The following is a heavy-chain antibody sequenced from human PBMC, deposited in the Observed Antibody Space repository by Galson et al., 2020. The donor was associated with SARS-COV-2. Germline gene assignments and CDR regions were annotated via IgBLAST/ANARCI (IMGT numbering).Heavy chain of an antibody. CDR3: ARDRGGSSSSGYYYYGMDV. D-gene: IGHD6-6*01. Sequence: SCAASGFTFSSYSMNWVRQAPGKGLEWVSYISSSSSTIYYADSVKGRFTISRDNAKNSLYLQMNSLRDEDTAVYYCARDRGGSSSSGYYYYGMDVWGQGTTVTVSS. CDR2: ISSSSSTI. J-gene: IGHJ6*02. CDR1: GFTFSSYS. V-gene: IGHV3-48*02.